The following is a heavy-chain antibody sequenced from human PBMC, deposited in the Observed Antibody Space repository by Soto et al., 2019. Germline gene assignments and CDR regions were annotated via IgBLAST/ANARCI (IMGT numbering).Heavy chain of an antibody. CDR3: SRVGCSNSNCQTRGMDV. D-gene: IGHD2-2*01. Sequence: QVQLQESGPGLVRPSETLYLICNVSGGPISNYYWSWVRQPAGKGLEWVGRIYSDGATNYSPSLKSRVFMSLDMSGNQFSLQLNSVIAADTAVYYCSRVGCSNSNCQTRGMDVWGQGTTVTVSS. J-gene: IGHJ6*02. CDR2: IYSDGAT. V-gene: IGHV4-4*07. CDR1: GGPISNYY.